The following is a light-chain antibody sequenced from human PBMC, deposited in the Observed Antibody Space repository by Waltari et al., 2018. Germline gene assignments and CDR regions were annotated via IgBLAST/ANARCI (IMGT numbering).Light chain of an antibody. Sequence: QSALTQPASVSGSPGPSVPISCTCTSSDVGGYGFFPWYQQHPGKAPKLLIYDVSNRPSGVSNRFAGSRSGNTASLTISDLQTDDEADYFCSSYTANSLVLFGGGTQVTVL. CDR3: SSYTANSLVL. J-gene: IGLJ2*01. V-gene: IGLV2-14*03. CDR1: SSDVGGYGF. CDR2: DVS.